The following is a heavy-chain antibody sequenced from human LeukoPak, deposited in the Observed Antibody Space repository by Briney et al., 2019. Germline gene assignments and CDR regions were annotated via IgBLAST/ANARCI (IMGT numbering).Heavy chain of an antibody. CDR1: GGSFSGYY. Sequence: TASETLSLTCAVYGGSFSGYYWSWIRQPPGKGLEWIGCIYYSGSSYYNPSLKSRVTISVDTSKNQFSLKLNSVTAADTAVYYCARGVERIFGVVNWFDPWGQGTPVTVSS. D-gene: IGHD3-3*01. V-gene: IGHV4-34*01. CDR3: ARGVERIFGVVNWFDP. CDR2: IYYSGSS. J-gene: IGHJ5*02.